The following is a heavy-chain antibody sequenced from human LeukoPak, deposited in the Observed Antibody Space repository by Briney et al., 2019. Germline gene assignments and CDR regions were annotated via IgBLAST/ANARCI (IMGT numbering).Heavy chain of an antibody. J-gene: IGHJ4*02. D-gene: IGHD1-1*01. Sequence: ASVKVSCKASGYTFTGYYIHWVRQAPGQGLEWMGWINPNGGGTNYAQKFQGRVTMTRDTSVNTAYMELSRLRSDDTAVYYCARALFYSTGSKSNRVDYWGQGTLATVSS. CDR2: INPNGGGT. V-gene: IGHV1-2*02. CDR1: GYTFTGYY. CDR3: ARALFYSTGSKSNRVDY.